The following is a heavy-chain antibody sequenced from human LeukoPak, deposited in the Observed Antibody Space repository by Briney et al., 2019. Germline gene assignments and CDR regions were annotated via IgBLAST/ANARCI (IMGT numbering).Heavy chain of an antibody. D-gene: IGHD5-18*01. J-gene: IGHJ4*02. Sequence: PGGSLRLSCAASGFAFSSYSMNWVRQAPGKGLEWVSYISSSSSTIYYADSVKGRFTISRDNAKNSLYLQMNSLRAEDTAVYYCAKVIYSDTAVVDYWGQGTLVTVSS. CDR3: AKVIYSDTAVVDY. CDR1: GFAFSSYS. CDR2: ISSSSSTI. V-gene: IGHV3-48*01.